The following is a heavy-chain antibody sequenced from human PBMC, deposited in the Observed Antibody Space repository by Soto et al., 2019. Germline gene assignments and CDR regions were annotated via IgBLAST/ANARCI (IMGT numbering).Heavy chain of an antibody. J-gene: IGHJ4*02. CDR1: GYTFTSYG. CDR3: ARDQGDYGDSTLDD. D-gene: IGHD4-17*01. V-gene: IGHV1-18*01. CDR2: ISAYNGNT. Sequence: ASVKVSCKASGYTFTSYGISWVRQAPGQGLEWMGWISAYNGNTNYAQKLQGRVTMTTDTSTSTAYMELRSLRSDDTAVYYCARDQGDYGDSTLDDWGQGTLVTVSS.